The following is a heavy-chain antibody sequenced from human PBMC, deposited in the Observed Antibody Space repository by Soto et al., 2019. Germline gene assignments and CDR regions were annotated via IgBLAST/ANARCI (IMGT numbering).Heavy chain of an antibody. Sequence: QVKLVQSGTEVKKPGASIKVSCKASGYSFATSGMTWVRQAPGQGLEWMGWISVYNGNTNYDQSLKDRVTMTTDTSTNTAYVEVRNLRSDDTAVFYCARAGQYYDASGYADWGQGTLVTVSS. CDR2: ISVYNGNT. CDR3: ARAGQYYDASGYAD. J-gene: IGHJ4*02. D-gene: IGHD3-22*01. V-gene: IGHV1-18*01. CDR1: GYSFATSG.